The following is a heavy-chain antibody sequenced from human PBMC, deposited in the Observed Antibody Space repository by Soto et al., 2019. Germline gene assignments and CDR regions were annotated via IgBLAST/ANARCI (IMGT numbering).Heavy chain of an antibody. V-gene: IGHV4-31*03. D-gene: IGHD3-22*01. CDR1: GGSISSAGYY. CDR3: ARTARTNRYDSSGYDGGLFDY. CDR2: IYYSGST. J-gene: IGHJ4*02. Sequence: SETLSLTCTVSGGSISSAGYYWSWIRQHPGKGLEWIGYIYYSGSTYYNPSLKSRVTISVDTSKNQFSLKLSSVTAADTAVYYCARTARTNRYDSSGYDGGLFDYWGQGTLVTVS.